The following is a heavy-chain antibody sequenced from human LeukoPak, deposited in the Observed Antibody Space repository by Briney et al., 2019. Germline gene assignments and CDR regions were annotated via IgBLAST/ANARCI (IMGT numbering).Heavy chain of an antibody. CDR2: ISSDGNTK. J-gene: IGHJ3*02. D-gene: IGHD1-26*01. V-gene: IGHV3-30-3*01. CDR3: ARRRIVGSTDDAFDI. Sequence: GGSLRLSCAASGFTFSSYAMHWVRQAPGKGLEGAAVISSDGNTKYYADSVKGRLTISRDNSTNTLYLQMNSLRAEDTAIYYCARRRIVGSTDDAFDIWGQGTMVTLSS. CDR1: GFTFSSYA.